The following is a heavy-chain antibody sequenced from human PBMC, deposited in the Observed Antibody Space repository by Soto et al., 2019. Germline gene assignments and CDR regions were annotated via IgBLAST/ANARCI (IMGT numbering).Heavy chain of an antibody. V-gene: IGHV3-30*18. CDR1: GFTFNAYG. CDR3: AKEPTIAAVNFDY. D-gene: IGHD6-6*01. J-gene: IGHJ4*02. Sequence: QVQLVESGGGVVQPGRSLRLSCAASGFTFNAYGMHWVRQAPGKGLDWVAVVSSDGNTQYYADSVKGRFTISRDNSKNTSYLQMNSLRADDTAVYYCAKEPTIAAVNFDYWGQGTLVTVSS. CDR2: VSSDGNTQ.